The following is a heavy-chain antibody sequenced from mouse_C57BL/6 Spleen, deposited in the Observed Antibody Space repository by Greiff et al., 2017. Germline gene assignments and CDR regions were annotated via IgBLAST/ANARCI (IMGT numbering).Heavy chain of an antibody. J-gene: IGHJ4*01. CDR1: GFTFSDYG. D-gene: IGHD2-5*01. Sequence: EVHLVESGGGLVKPGGSLKLSCAASGFTFSDYGMHWVRQAPEKGLEWVAYISSGSSTIYYADTVKGRFTISRDNAKNTLFLQMTSLRSEDTAMYYCAYYSNYEDYAMDYWGQGTSVTVSS. CDR2: ISSGSSTI. CDR3: AYYSNYEDYAMDY. V-gene: IGHV5-17*01.